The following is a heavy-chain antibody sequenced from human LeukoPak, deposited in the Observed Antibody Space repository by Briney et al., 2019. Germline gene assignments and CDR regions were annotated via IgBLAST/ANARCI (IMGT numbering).Heavy chain of an antibody. J-gene: IGHJ5*02. CDR3: ARAVVPSDKNYFDP. CDR2: TRQDGNER. CDR1: GFTFTHYC. D-gene: IGHD2-2*01. Sequence: GGSLRLSCAASGFTFTHYCMSWVPQAPGKGLEWVANTRQDGNERYSVDYVKGRFTISRDNAKNSLYLQMDSLRAEDTAMYFCARAVVPSDKNYFDPWGQGTLVTVSS. V-gene: IGHV3-7*01.